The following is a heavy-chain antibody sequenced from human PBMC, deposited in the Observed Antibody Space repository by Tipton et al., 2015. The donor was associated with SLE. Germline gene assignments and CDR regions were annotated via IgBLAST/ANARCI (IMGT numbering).Heavy chain of an antibody. Sequence: TLSLTCSIYGGSFSGYHWSWIRQPPGKGLEWIGYVYYSGSTYYNPSLKSRVTISVDTSKNQFSLKLSSVTAADTAVYYCASFPYGYYMDVWGKGTTVTVSS. CDR3: ASFPYGYYMDV. CDR1: GGSFSGYH. J-gene: IGHJ6*03. CDR2: VYYSGST. V-gene: IGHV4-34*01. D-gene: IGHD2-8*01.